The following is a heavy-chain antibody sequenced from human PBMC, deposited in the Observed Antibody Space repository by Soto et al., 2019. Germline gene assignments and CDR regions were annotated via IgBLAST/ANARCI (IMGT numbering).Heavy chain of an antibody. V-gene: IGHV4-34*01. CDR1: GGSFSGYY. CDR3: ARGPDSYSSGWYFDY. D-gene: IGHD6-19*01. Sequence: SETLSLTCAVYGGSFSGYYWSWIRQPPGKGLEWIGEINHSGSTNYNPSLKSRVTISVDTSKNQFSLKLSSVTAADTAVYYCARGPDSYSSGWYFDYWGQGTLVTVSS. CDR2: INHSGST. J-gene: IGHJ4*02.